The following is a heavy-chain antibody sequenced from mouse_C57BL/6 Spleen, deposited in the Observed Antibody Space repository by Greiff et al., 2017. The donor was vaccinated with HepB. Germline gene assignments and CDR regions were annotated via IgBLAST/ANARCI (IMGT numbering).Heavy chain of an antibody. J-gene: IGHJ2*01. CDR3: ARDLYHFDY. CDR2: ISDGGSYT. V-gene: IGHV5-4*01. CDR1: GFTFSSYA. Sequence: EVMLVESGGGLVKPGGSLKLSCAASGFTFSSYAMSWVRQTPEKRLEWVATISDGGSYTYYPDNVKGRFTISRDNAKNNLYLQMSHLKSEDTAMYYCARDLYHFDYWGQGTTLTVSS.